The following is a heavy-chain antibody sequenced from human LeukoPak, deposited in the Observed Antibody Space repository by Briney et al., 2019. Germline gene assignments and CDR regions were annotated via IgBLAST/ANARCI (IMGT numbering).Heavy chain of an antibody. Sequence: GGSLRLSCAASGFTFDDYAMHWVRQAPGKGLGWVSGISWNSGSIGYADSVKGRFTISRDNAKNSLYLQMNSLRAEDMALYYCAKDVLRFLEPTGAFDIWGQGTMVTVSS. CDR3: AKDVLRFLEPTGAFDI. V-gene: IGHV3-9*03. CDR2: ISWNSGSI. CDR1: GFTFDDYA. J-gene: IGHJ3*02. D-gene: IGHD3-3*01.